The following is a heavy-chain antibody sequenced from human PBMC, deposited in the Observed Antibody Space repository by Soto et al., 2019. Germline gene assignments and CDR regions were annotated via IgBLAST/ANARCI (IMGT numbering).Heavy chain of an antibody. CDR3: ARELVVAATAEVAAY. CDR2: ISSSSSYI. CDR1: GFTFSSYS. Sequence: EVQLMESGGGLVKPGGSLRLSCAASGFTFSSYSMNWVRQAPGKGLEWVSSISSSSSYIYYAASVKGRITISRDNAKNSLYLQMSSLTAEDTAVYYCARELVVAATAEVAAYWAQGTLVIVSS. J-gene: IGHJ4*02. V-gene: IGHV3-21*01. D-gene: IGHD2-15*01.